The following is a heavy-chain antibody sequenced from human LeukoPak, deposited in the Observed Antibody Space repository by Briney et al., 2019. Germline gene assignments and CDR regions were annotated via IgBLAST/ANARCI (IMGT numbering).Heavy chain of an antibody. CDR1: GGSISSGDYY. CDR3: ARIVGATSEVDY. V-gene: IGHV4-30-4*08. Sequence: SETLSLTCTVSGGSISSGDYYWSWIRQPPGKGLEWIGYIYYSGSTYYNPSLKSRVTISVDTSKNQFSLKLSSVTAADTAVYYCARIVGATSEVDYWGQGTLVTVSS. CDR2: IYYSGST. D-gene: IGHD1-26*01. J-gene: IGHJ4*02.